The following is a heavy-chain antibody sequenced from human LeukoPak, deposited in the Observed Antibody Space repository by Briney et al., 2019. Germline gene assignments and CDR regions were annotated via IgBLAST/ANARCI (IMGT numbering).Heavy chain of an antibody. Sequence: PGGPLGPSCEAPGLTSGSYVLNWVRQAPGKGLGWGAVISYDGSNKYYADSVKGRFTISRDNSKNTLYLQMNSLRAEDTAVYYCAREDYDMDYFDYWGQGTLVTVSS. CDR2: ISYDGSNK. D-gene: IGHD3-9*01. CDR1: GLTSGSYV. J-gene: IGHJ4*02. CDR3: AREDYDMDYFDY. V-gene: IGHV3-30-3*01.